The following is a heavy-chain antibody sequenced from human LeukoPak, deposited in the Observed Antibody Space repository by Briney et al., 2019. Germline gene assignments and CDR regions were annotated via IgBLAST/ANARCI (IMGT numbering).Heavy chain of an antibody. V-gene: IGHV3-23*01. J-gene: IGHJ4*02. CDR3: AKVTYGSGTYGAFDY. CDR1: GFTFSSHG. D-gene: IGHD3-10*01. Sequence: GGTLRLSCAASGFTFSSHGMSWVRQAPGKGLEWVSTISGSGENTYYADSVKGRFTISRDNSKNTLYLQMNSLRAEDTAVYYCAKVTYGSGTYGAFDYWGQGTLVTVSS. CDR2: ISGSGENT.